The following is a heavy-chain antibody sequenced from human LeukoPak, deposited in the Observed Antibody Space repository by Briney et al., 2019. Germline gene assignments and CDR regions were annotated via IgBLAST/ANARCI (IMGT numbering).Heavy chain of an antibody. CDR2: IYTSGST. CDR3: ARLRYRMDV. J-gene: IGHJ6*02. V-gene: IGHV4-61*02. Sequence: PSQTLSLTCTVSGGSVSSGTYYWTWIRQPAGKGLEWIGRIYTSGSTNFDPSLKSRVSISLGTSQNQFSLKLSSVTAADTAVYYCARLRYRMDVWGQGTTVTVSS. CDR1: GGSVSSGTYY.